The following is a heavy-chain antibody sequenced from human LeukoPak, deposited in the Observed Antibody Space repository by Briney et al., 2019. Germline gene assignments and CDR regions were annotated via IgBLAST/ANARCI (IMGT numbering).Heavy chain of an antibody. CDR2: INHSGST. V-gene: IGHV4-34*01. CDR3: ARPQVITGTTEDAFDI. Sequence: SETLSLTCAVYGGSFSGYYWSWIRQPPGKGLEWIGEINHSGSTNYNPSLKSRVTISVDTSKNQFSLKLSSVTAADTAVYYCARPQVITGTTEDAFDIWGQGTMVTVSS. CDR1: GGSFSGYY. D-gene: IGHD1-20*01. J-gene: IGHJ3*02.